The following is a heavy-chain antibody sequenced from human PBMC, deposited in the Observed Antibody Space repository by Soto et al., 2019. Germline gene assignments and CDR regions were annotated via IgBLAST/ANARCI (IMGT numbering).Heavy chain of an antibody. V-gene: IGHV3-7*01. Sequence: PGGSLRLCCAVSGFNLMSYWMSWVRQAPGKGLEWVASIKEDGSEIYYLHSVRGRFSISRDSAGNALHLTMNYLSAGDTGVYFCARDIGFDYVNWGQGTLVTVSS. J-gene: IGHJ4*02. CDR2: IKEDGSEI. D-gene: IGHD3-16*01. CDR3: ARDIGFDYVN. CDR1: GFNLMSYW.